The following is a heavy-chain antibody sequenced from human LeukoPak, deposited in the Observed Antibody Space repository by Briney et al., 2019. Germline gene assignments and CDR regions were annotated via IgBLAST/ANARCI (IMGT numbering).Heavy chain of an antibody. CDR2: VRSGGTI. CDR1: GFTLSTYS. V-gene: IGHV3-48*02. J-gene: IGHJ3*02. Sequence: PGGSLRLSCAASGFTLSTYSMNWGRQAPGKGLEWLSYVRSGGTINYADSVKDRFNISRDNAKNSLYLQMNSLRDEDTAVYYCARDEAYGFDTWGQGTMVTVSS. CDR3: ARDEAYGFDT.